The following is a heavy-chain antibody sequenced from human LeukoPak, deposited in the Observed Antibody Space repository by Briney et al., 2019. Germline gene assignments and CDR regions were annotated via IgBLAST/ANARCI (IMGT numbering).Heavy chain of an antibody. Sequence: GSLRLSCAASRFTFSSYTMNWVRQAPGKGLEWVSSISSGSRHIYYADSVKGRFTISRDNAKTSLFLQMNSLIAEDTAVYYCVRDAGGGDYFDYWGQGTLVTVSS. CDR1: RFTFSSYT. J-gene: IGHJ4*02. CDR2: ISSGSRHI. V-gene: IGHV3-21*01. CDR3: VRDAGGGDYFDY. D-gene: IGHD3-10*01.